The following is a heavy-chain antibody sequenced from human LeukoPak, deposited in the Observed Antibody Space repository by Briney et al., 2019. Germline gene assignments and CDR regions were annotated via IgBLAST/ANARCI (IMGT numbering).Heavy chain of an antibody. CDR2: IKQDGSEK. D-gene: IGHD2-15*01. CDR3: ARIQRYCSGGSCYSDYGMDV. Sequence: GGSLRLSCAASGFTFSSYWMSWVRQAPGKGLEWVANIKQDGSEKYYVDSVKGRFTISRDNAKNSLYLQMNSLRAEDTAVYYCARIQRYCSGGSCYSDYGMDVWGQGTTVSVSS. J-gene: IGHJ6*02. CDR1: GFTFSSYW. V-gene: IGHV3-7*01.